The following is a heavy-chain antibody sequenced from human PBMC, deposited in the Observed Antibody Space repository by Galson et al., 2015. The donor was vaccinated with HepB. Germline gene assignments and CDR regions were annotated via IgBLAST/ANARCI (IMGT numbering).Heavy chain of an antibody. CDR2: IKQDGNEK. D-gene: IGHD3-16*01. Sequence: SLRLSCAVSGFPFSNFWMTWVRQAPGRGLEWVANIKQDGNEKYYVDSVKGRFTTSRDSSSNTVFLLMTSLRVDDTAVYYCAKVAILGATPHYFDYLGQGTLVTVSS. CDR1: GFPFSNFW. J-gene: IGHJ4*02. CDR3: AKVAILGATPHYFDY. V-gene: IGHV3-7*03.